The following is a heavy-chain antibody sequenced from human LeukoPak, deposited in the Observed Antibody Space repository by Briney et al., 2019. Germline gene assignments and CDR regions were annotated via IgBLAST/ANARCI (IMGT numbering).Heavy chain of an antibody. V-gene: IGHV3-23*01. CDR2: ISGSGGST. CDR3: AKVEYDYVWGSYRVTLTTYYFDY. J-gene: IGHJ4*02. D-gene: IGHD3-16*02. Sequence: GGSLRLSCAASGFTFSSYAMSWVRQAPGKGLEWVSAISGSGGSTYYADSVKGRFTISRDNSKNTLYLQMNSLRAEDTAVYYCAKVEYDYVWGSYRVTLTTYYFDYWGQGTLVTVSS. CDR1: GFTFSSYA.